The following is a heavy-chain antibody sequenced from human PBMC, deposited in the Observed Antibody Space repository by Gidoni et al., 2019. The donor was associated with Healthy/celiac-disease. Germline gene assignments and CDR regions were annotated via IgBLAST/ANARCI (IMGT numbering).Heavy chain of an antibody. D-gene: IGHD5-12*01. V-gene: IGHV3-23*01. CDR2: ISGSGGST. J-gene: IGHJ4*02. CDR3: AKLYSATTHFDY. Sequence: AASGFTFSSYAMSWVRQAPGKGLEWVSAISGSGGSTYYADSVKGRFTISRDNSKNTLYLQMNSLRAEDTAVYYCAKLYSATTHFDYWGQGTLVTVSS. CDR1: GFTFSSYA.